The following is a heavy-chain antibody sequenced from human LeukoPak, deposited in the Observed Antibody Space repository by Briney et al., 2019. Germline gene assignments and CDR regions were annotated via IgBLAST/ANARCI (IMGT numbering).Heavy chain of an antibody. J-gene: IGHJ3*02. D-gene: IGHD4-11*01. V-gene: IGHV3-48*01. CDR3: ARDKDYASGM. CDR1: GFTFSSHN. Sequence: GGSLRLSCAASGFTFSSHNMNWVHQAPGKGLEWISFINFKSEDIRYADSVEGRFIISRDNARKSLYLHMNSLRAEDTAVYYCARDKDYASGMWGQGTMVTVAS. CDR2: INFKSEDI.